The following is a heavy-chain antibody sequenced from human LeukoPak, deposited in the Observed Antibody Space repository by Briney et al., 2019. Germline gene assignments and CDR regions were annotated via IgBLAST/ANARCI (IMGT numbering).Heavy chain of an antibody. Sequence: SETLSLTCTVSGGSINGYYWNWIRQPAGKGLEWIGDINHSGSTNYNQSLKSRVTISVDTSKNQFSLKLSSVTAADTAVYYCARGQEGDPNEKVLYYYYYMDVWGKGTTVTISS. D-gene: IGHD4/OR15-4a*01. CDR3: ARGQEGDPNEKVLYYYYYMDV. J-gene: IGHJ6*03. V-gene: IGHV4-34*01. CDR1: GGSINGYY. CDR2: INHSGST.